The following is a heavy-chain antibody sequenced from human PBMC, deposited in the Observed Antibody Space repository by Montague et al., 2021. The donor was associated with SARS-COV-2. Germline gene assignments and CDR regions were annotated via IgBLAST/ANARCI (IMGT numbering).Heavy chain of an antibody. CDR1: GGSFSGYY. CDR3: ARGGGYSYGALDY. J-gene: IGHJ4*02. D-gene: IGHD5-18*01. Sequence: ETLSLTCVVYGGSFSGYYWSWIRQPPGEGLEWIGEINHSGSTNYNPSLKSRVTISVDTSKKQFSLRLNSVTAADTAVYYCARGGGYSYGALDYWGQGTLVTVSS. CDR2: INHSGST. V-gene: IGHV4-34*01.